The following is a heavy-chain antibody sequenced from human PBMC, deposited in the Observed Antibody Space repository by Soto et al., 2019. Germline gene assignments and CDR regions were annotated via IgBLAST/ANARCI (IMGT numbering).Heavy chain of an antibody. D-gene: IGHD3-10*01. V-gene: IGHV4-59*01. CDR2: IYYSGST. J-gene: IGHJ6*03. CDR1: GGSISSYY. CDR3: ERGRNELLWFGELLPNRQLYYYYMGV. Sequence: SETLSLTCTVSGGSISSYYWSWIRQPPGKGLEWIGYIYYSGSTNYNPSLKSRVTISVDTSKNQFSLKLSSVTAADTAVYYCERGRNELLWFGELLPNRQLYYYYMGVWGKGTTVTVSS.